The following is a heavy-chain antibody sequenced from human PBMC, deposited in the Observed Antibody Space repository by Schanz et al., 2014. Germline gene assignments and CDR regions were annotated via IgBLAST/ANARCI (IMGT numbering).Heavy chain of an antibody. CDR2: ITGASDHI. CDR1: GFTFGDYA. V-gene: IGHV3-23*01. Sequence: EVQLLESGGGLVQPGGSLRLSCAASGFTFGDYAMTWVRQAPGKGLEWVSGITGASDHIDYAESVKGRFTISRDNSKNTLYLQMDSLRAEDTAVYFCAKGRFGELSAFDIWGQGTMVTVSS. CDR3: AKGRFGELSAFDI. J-gene: IGHJ3*02. D-gene: IGHD3-10*01.